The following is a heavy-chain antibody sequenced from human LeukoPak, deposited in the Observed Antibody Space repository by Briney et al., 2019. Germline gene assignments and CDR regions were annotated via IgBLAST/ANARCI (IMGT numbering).Heavy chain of an antibody. V-gene: IGHV3-72*01. Sequence: GGSLRLSCAASGFTFSDHHMDWVRQAPGKGLEWVGRTRNKANRYSTEYAASVKGRFTISRDDSKNSLYLQMNSLKTEDTAVYYCARSPVGTTPFDYWGQGTLVTVSS. CDR3: ARSPVGTTPFDY. J-gene: IGHJ4*02. CDR2: TRNKANRYST. CDR1: GFTFSDHH. D-gene: IGHD1-26*01.